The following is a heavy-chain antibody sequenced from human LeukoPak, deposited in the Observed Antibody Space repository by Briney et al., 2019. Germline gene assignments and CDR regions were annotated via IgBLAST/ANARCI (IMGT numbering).Heavy chain of an antibody. J-gene: IGHJ4*02. V-gene: IGHV3-72*01. CDR1: GFTFSDHY. CDR3: TTDGLTIPQAYFDY. CDR2: SKNKADSYTT. D-gene: IGHD3-3*01. Sequence: GGSLRLSCAASGFTFSDHYMDWVRQAPGKGLEWVGRSKNKADSYTTQYAASVKGRFTISRDDSKQSLYLQMNSLKTEDTAVYYCTTDGLTIPQAYFDYWGQGTLVTVSS.